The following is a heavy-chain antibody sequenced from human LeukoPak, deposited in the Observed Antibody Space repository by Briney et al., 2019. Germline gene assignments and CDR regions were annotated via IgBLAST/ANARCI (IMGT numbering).Heavy chain of an antibody. CDR3: ARAQSSSRSSYALQH. CDR2: IYYNEKT. CDR1: GASVSSYY. V-gene: IGHV4-59*02. Sequence: PSETLSLTCSVSGASVSSYYWNWVRQTPGKGLEWIGYIYYNEKTDYGPSLKSRVTMSLDTSKNQFSLKLSAVTAADTGVYYCARAQSSSRSSYALQHWGQGTLVIVSS. J-gene: IGHJ1*01. D-gene: IGHD6-13*01.